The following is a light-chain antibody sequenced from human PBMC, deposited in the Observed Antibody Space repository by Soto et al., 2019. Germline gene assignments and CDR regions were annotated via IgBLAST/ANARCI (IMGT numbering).Light chain of an antibody. CDR1: SGSIASNY. Sequence: NFMLTQPHSVSESPGKTVTISCTRSSGSIASNYVQWYQQRPGSAPTTVIYEDNQRPSGVPDRLSGSIDSSSNSASLTISGLKTEDEADYYCQSYDSSNHKVFGGGTKLTVL. CDR2: EDN. V-gene: IGLV6-57*04. CDR3: QSYDSSNHKV. J-gene: IGLJ3*02.